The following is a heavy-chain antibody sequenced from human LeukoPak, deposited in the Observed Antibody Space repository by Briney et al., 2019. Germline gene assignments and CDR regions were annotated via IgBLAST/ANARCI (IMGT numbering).Heavy chain of an antibody. CDR3: ARLSIRDPPDY. J-gene: IGHJ4*02. Sequence: SETLSLTCTVSGGSISSSSYYWGWIRQPPGKGLEWIGSIYYSGSTYYNPSLKSRVTISVDASKNQFSLKLSSVTAADTAVYYCARLSIRDPPDYWGQGTLVTVSS. CDR1: GGSISSSSYY. V-gene: IGHV4-39*01. CDR2: IYYSGST. D-gene: IGHD5-24*01.